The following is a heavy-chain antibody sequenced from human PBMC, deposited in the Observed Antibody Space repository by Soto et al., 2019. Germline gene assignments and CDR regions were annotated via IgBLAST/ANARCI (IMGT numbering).Heavy chain of an antibody. Sequence: QVQLVESGGGVVQPGRSLRLSCAASGFTFSSYAMHWVRQAPGKGLEWVAVISYDGSNKYYADSVKGRFTISRDNSKNPLYLQMNSLRAEDTAVYYCARLIAAAGSGGGADYWGQGTLVTVSS. CDR3: ARLIAAAGSGGGADY. CDR1: GFTFSSYA. D-gene: IGHD6-13*01. V-gene: IGHV3-30-3*01. J-gene: IGHJ4*02. CDR2: ISYDGSNK.